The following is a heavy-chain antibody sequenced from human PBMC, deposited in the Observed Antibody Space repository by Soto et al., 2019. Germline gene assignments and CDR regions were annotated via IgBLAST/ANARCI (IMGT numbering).Heavy chain of an antibody. V-gene: IGHV1-69*06. J-gene: IGHJ4*02. Sequence: QDHLAQSGAEVKKPWSSVTVACKASGGTFNSYGISWVRQAPGQGLDWMGVIIPLYGTVNYAQKFQGRVSSTADKSTSTAYMDLSSLRSDDTAVYYCARVRVIRGVIPSHFGLWGQGTLVTVSS. D-gene: IGHD3-10*01. CDR2: IIPLYGTV. CDR3: ARVRVIRGVIPSHFGL. CDR1: GGTFNSYG.